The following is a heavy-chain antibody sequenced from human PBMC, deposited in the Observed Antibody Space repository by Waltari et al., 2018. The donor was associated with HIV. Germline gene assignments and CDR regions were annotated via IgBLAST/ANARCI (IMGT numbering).Heavy chain of an antibody. D-gene: IGHD6-19*01. CDR1: GDSVSSNSAA. CDR2: TYYRARWYN. Sequence: QGQLQQSGPGLVKPSQTLSLTCVISGDSVSSNSAAWNWFRQSPSRGIEWLGRTYYRARWYNEYAVSVKSRITINQNTTKSQFSLQLKSVTPEDTAVYYCVRGGQWLNWFGPWGPGTLVTVSS. J-gene: IGHJ5*02. CDR3: VRGGQWLNWFGP. V-gene: IGHV6-1*01.